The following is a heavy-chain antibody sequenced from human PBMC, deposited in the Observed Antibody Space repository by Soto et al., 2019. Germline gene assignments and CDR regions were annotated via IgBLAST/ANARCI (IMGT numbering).Heavy chain of an antibody. Sequence: GGSLRLSCAASGFTLSSYGMHWVRQAPGKGLEWVAVIWYDGSNKYYADSVKGRFTISRDNSKSTLYLQMNSLRAEDTAVYYCARDYGDYEYYFDYWGQGTLVTVSS. CDR2: IWYDGSNK. V-gene: IGHV3-33*01. J-gene: IGHJ4*02. CDR3: ARDYGDYEYYFDY. D-gene: IGHD4-17*01. CDR1: GFTLSSYG.